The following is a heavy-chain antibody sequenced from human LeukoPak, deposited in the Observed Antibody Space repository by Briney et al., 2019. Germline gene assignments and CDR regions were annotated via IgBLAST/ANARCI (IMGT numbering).Heavy chain of an antibody. Sequence: GGSLRLSCAASGFTFSSYWMSWVRQAPGKGLEWVANINQDGSQKYYVDSVKGRFIISRDNAKNSLYLQMNSLRAEDTAVYYCASEYSSSSHYFDYWGQGTLVTVSS. CDR3: ASEYSSSSHYFDY. CDR1: GFTFSSYW. V-gene: IGHV3-7*01. J-gene: IGHJ4*02. D-gene: IGHD6-6*01. CDR2: INQDGSQK.